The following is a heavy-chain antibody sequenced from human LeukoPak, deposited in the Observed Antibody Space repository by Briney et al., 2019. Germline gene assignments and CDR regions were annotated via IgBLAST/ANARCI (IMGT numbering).Heavy chain of an antibody. CDR3: AKDRSIGTYYTFDH. J-gene: IGHJ4*02. D-gene: IGHD1-26*01. CDR1: GFTFSNYA. CDR2: ISASGVMT. Sequence: GGSLRLSCAASGFTFSNYAMRWVRQAPGKGLEWVSSISASGVMTYYADSVKGRFTVSRDNSKNSLYLQMSSLTAADTAVYYCAKDRSIGTYYTFDHWGQGTLVTVSS. V-gene: IGHV3-23*01.